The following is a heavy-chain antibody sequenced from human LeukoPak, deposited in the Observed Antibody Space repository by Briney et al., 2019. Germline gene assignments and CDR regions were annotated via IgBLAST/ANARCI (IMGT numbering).Heavy chain of an antibody. V-gene: IGHV3-23*01. CDR1: GFTFSTYG. D-gene: IGHD1-26*01. J-gene: IGHJ3*02. CDR3: AKDKYGGWELLRDHDAFDI. CDR2: ISGSGAST. Sequence: HPGGSLRLSCAASGFTFSTYGMHWVRQAPGKGLVWVSSISGSGASTYYADSVKGRFTISRDNSKNTLYLQMNSLRAEDTALYYCAKDKYGGWELLRDHDAFDIWGQGTMVTVSS.